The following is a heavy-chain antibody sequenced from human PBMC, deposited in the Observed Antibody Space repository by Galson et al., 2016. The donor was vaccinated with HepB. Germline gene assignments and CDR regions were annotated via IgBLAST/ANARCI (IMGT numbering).Heavy chain of an antibody. D-gene: IGHD3-10*01. CDR3: ARPRDNYGYAIDI. CDR2: ISSGSAYK. V-gene: IGHV3-21*01. CDR1: GFTFRNYH. Sequence: SLRLSCAGSGFTFRNYHMNWVRQTPGKGLEWVSSISSGSAYKYYADSVKGRFSIFRDNAKNSLYLQMNSLRVVDTAVYYCARPRDNYGYAIDIWGQGTMVTVSS. J-gene: IGHJ3*02.